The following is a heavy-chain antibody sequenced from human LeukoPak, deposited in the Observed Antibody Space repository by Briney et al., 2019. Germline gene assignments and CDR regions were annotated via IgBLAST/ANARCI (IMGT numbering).Heavy chain of an antibody. CDR2: ISSSSSTI. CDR1: GFTFSSYE. Sequence: GGSLRLSCVASGFTFSSYEMNWVRQAPGKGLEWVSYISSSSSTIYYADSVKGRFTISRDNAKNSLYLQMNSLRAEDTAVYYCARVRAPDYDILTGYRSSDYFDYWGRGTLVTVSS. D-gene: IGHD3-9*01. V-gene: IGHV3-48*03. CDR3: ARVRAPDYDILTGYRSSDYFDY. J-gene: IGHJ4*02.